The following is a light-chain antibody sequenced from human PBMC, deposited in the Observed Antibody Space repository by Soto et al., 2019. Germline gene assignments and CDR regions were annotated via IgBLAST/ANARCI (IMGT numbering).Light chain of an antibody. J-gene: IGLJ3*02. Sequence: QPVLTQPPSASGSPGQSVTISCTGTSSDVGGYNYVSWYQQHPGKAPKLIIYEVNKRPSGVPDRFSGSKSGNTASLTVSGLQAEDEADYYCSSHAASGVFGGGTKLTVL. V-gene: IGLV2-8*01. CDR1: SSDVGGYNY. CDR3: SSHAASGV. CDR2: EVN.